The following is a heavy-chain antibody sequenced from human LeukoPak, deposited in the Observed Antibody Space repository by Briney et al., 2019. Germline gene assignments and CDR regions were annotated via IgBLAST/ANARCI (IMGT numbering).Heavy chain of an antibody. Sequence: PGGSLRLSCAASGFTFSNYVMTWVRQAPGKGLEWVSGISGSGGSTYYADSVKGRFTISRDNPKNTLYLQMNSLRAEDTAVYYCAKDLGHCGGDCYSGSDYGGQGTLVTVPS. CDR2: ISGSGGST. CDR1: GFTFSNYV. J-gene: IGHJ4*02. D-gene: IGHD2-21*02. CDR3: AKDLGHCGGDCYSGSDY. V-gene: IGHV3-23*01.